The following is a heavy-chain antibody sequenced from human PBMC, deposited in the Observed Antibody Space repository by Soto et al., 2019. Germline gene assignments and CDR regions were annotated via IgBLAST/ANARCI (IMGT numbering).Heavy chain of an antibody. Sequence: DVQLVESGGGLVQPGRSLRLSCAASGFTFDDYAMHWVRQAPGKGLEWVSGISWNSGSIGYADSVKGRFTISRDNAKNSLYLQMNSLRAEDTALYYCAKELGYCSGGSCYEYYYYYGMDVWGQGTTVTVSS. J-gene: IGHJ6*02. D-gene: IGHD2-15*01. CDR3: AKELGYCSGGSCYEYYYYYGMDV. CDR2: ISWNSGSI. CDR1: GFTFDDYA. V-gene: IGHV3-9*01.